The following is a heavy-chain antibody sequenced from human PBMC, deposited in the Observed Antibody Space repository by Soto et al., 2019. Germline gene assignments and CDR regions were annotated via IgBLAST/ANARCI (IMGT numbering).Heavy chain of an antibody. CDR1: GFTFSSYA. Sequence: GGSLRLSCAASGFTFSSYAMSWVRQAPGKGLEWVSAISGSGGSTYYADSVKGRFTISRDNSKNTLYLQMNSPRAEDTAVYYCAKAVEARTFAFDIWGQGTMVTVSS. D-gene: IGHD6-6*01. J-gene: IGHJ3*02. CDR3: AKAVEARTFAFDI. CDR2: ISGSGGST. V-gene: IGHV3-23*01.